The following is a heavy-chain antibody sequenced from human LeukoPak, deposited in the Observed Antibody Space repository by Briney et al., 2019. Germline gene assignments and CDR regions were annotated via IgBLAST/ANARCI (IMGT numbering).Heavy chain of an antibody. CDR2: IYSGRT. CDR1: GGSVSGGSDY. J-gene: IGHJ4*02. V-gene: IGHV4-61*01. D-gene: IGHD1-26*01. CDR3: ARHARRGNVGATISEIFDY. Sequence: SETLSLTCTVSGGSVSGGSDYWTWIRQPPGKGLEWIGYIYSGRTNYNPSVASRVTISVDTSKNQFSLKLSSVTAADTAVYYCARHARRGNVGATISEIFDYWGQGTLVTVSS.